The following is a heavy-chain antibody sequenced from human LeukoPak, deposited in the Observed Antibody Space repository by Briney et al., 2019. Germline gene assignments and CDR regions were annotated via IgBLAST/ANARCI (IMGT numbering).Heavy chain of an antibody. CDR2: ISYDGTKK. Sequence: GGSLRLSCAASGITYSTYAIHWVRQAPGKGLEWVSFISYDGTKKFYADSVNGRFTISRDNSRNTLYLQMNSLRAEDTAVYYCARVSWKGVVITTPDAFDIWGQGTMVTVSS. CDR3: ARVSWKGVVITTPDAFDI. D-gene: IGHD3-22*01. J-gene: IGHJ3*02. V-gene: IGHV3-30-3*01. CDR1: GITYSTYA.